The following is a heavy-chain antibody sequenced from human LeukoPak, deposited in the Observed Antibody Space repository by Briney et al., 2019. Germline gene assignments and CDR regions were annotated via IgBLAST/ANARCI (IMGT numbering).Heavy chain of an antibody. CDR2: IYYSGST. V-gene: IGHV4-39*07. CDR3: ARYGSGSYRQFDC. J-gene: IGHJ4*02. D-gene: IGHD3-10*01. Sequence: KSSETLSLTCTVSGGSISSSSYYWGWIRQPPGKGLEWIGSIYYSGSTYYNPSLKSRVTISVDTSKNQFSLKLSSVTPADTAVYYCARYGSGSYRQFDCWGQGTLVTVSS. CDR1: GGSISSSSYY.